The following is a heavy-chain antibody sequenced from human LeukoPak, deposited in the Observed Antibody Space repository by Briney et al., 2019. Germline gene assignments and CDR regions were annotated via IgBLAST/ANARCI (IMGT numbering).Heavy chain of an antibody. D-gene: IGHD2-2*01. V-gene: IGHV4-4*02. CDR3: ASEPAHCSSTSCYADS. CDR2: IYHSGST. Sequence: SETLSLTCAVSGGSIKSNNWWSWVRQPPGKGLEWIGEIYHSGSTNYNPSLESRVTVSVDKSKNQFSLDLSSVTAADTAVYYCASEPAHCSSTSCYADSWGQGTLVTVSS. CDR1: GGSIKSNNW. J-gene: IGHJ4*02.